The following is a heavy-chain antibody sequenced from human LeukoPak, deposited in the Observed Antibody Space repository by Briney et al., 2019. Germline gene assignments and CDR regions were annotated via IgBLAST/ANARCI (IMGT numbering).Heavy chain of an antibody. Sequence: GGSLRLSCAASGFSVSDYWMYWVRQDPGKGLVCVSRLSSDGTNTRYVDSVKGRFTISRDDAKNSLSLQMNSLRDEDTAVYYCASGFSSSPYFDYWGQGTLVTVSS. J-gene: IGHJ4*02. CDR1: GFSVSDYW. CDR3: ASGFSSSPYFDY. CDR2: LSSDGTNT. D-gene: IGHD6-6*01. V-gene: IGHV3-74*01.